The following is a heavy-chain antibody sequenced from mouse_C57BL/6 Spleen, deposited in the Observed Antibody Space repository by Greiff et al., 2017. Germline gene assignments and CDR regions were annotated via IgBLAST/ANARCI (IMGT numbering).Heavy chain of an antibody. CDR1: GYAFTNYL. CDR3: KSGRYDYDEGYYFDY. Sequence: QVQLQQSGAELVRPGTSVKVSCKASGYAFTNYLIEWVKQRPGQGLEWIGVINPGSGGTNYNEKFKGKATLTADKSSRTAYMQLSSLTSEDSAVYFCKSGRYDYDEGYYFDYWGQGTTLTVSS. CDR2: INPGSGGT. D-gene: IGHD2-4*01. J-gene: IGHJ2*01. V-gene: IGHV1-54*01.